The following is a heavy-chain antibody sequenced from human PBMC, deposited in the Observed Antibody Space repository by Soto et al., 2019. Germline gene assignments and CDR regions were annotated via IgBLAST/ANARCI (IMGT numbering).Heavy chain of an antibody. J-gene: IGHJ6*02. CDR1: GYNFNSYW. CDR3: ARLIASRVTTNAYYYFGMDV. D-gene: IGHD5-12*01. CDR2: IYPGDSDT. V-gene: IGHV5-51*01. Sequence: PGESLKISCKGSGYNFNSYWIGWVRQMPGKGLEWMGLIYPGDSDTTYSPSFEGQVTISADKSINTAYLQCNSLKASDTAMYFRARLIASRVTTNAYYYFGMDVWGQGTSVTVSS.